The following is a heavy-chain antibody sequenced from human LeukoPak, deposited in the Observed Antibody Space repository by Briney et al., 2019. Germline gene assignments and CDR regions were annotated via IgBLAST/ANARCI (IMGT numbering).Heavy chain of an antibody. V-gene: IGHV4-59*01. D-gene: IGHD3-3*01. CDR2: IYYTGST. J-gene: IGHJ5*02. CDR1: GGSFSGYY. CDR3: ATKPLYDFWSGYQNWFDP. Sequence: PSETLSLTCAVYGGSFSGYYWSWIRQPPGKGLEWIGYIYYTGSTNYNPSLRSRVSISIDTSKNQFSLKLSSVTAADTAVYYCATKPLYDFWSGYQNWFDPWGQGTLVTVSS.